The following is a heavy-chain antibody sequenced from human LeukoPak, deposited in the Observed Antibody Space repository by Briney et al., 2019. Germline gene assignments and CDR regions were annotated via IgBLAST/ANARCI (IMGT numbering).Heavy chain of an antibody. J-gene: IGHJ4*02. Sequence: PGGSLRLSCAASGFAFRSYAMSWVRQAPGKGLEWVAAISGSGDSPYYADSVKGRFTISRDNSKNTLYLQMNSLRAEDTAVYYCAKEAGYSGYDYPDYWGQGTLVTVSS. CDR1: GFAFRSYA. CDR2: ISGSGDSP. V-gene: IGHV3-23*01. CDR3: AKEAGYSGYDYPDY. D-gene: IGHD5-12*01.